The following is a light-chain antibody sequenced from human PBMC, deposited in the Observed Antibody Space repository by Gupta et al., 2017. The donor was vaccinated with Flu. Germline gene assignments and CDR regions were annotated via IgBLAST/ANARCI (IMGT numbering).Light chain of an antibody. CDR1: QSVSRSY. J-gene: IGKJ2*01. V-gene: IGKV3-20*01. CDR3: QQYGSSPKYS. CDR2: GAS. Sequence: TLSFSPGERATLSCRASQSVSRSYLAWYQQKPGQAPRLLIYGASSRATGVPDRFTGSGSGTDFTLTISRLEPEDFAVYYCQQYGSSPKYSFGQGTKLEIK.